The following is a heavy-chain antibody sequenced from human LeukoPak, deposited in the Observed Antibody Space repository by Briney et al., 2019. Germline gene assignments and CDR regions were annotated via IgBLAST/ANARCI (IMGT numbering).Heavy chain of an antibody. D-gene: IGHD3-10*01. Sequence: ASVKVSCTASGGTFSSYAISWVRQAPGQGLEWMGGIIPTFGTANYAQKFQGRVTITADESTSTAYMELSSLRSEDTAVYYCARVGSGPHGYYYYGMDVWGQGTTVTVSS. CDR2: IIPTFGTA. J-gene: IGHJ6*02. V-gene: IGHV1-69*01. CDR1: GGTFSSYA. CDR3: ARVGSGPHGYYYYGMDV.